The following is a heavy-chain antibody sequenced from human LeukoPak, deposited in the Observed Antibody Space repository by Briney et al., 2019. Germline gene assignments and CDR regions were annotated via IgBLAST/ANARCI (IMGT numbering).Heavy chain of an antibody. Sequence: ASVKVSCKASGYTFTSYYMHWVRQAPGQGLEWMGIINPSGGSTSYAQKFQGRVTMTRDTSTSTVYMELSSLRSEDTAVYYGAREASNDSSGPPFDYWGQGTLVTVSS. J-gene: IGHJ4*02. CDR2: INPSGGST. CDR1: GYTFTSYY. V-gene: IGHV1-46*01. CDR3: AREASNDSSGPPFDY. D-gene: IGHD3-22*01.